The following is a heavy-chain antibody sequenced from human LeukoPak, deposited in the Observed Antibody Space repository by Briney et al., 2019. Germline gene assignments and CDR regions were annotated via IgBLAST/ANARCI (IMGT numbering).Heavy chain of an antibody. J-gene: IGHJ4*02. D-gene: IGHD3-10*01. V-gene: IGHV3-23*01. CDR2: TSSSDAGT. Sequence: PGGSLRLSCAAFGFPLSSYAMSWVRQAPGKGLEWVSATSSSDAGTYHADSVRGRFTISRDNSKNTLYLQMNSLRAEDTAVYYCAKGHYYGSGSYWVWGQGTLVTVSS. CDR1: GFPLSSYA. CDR3: AKGHYYGSGSYWV.